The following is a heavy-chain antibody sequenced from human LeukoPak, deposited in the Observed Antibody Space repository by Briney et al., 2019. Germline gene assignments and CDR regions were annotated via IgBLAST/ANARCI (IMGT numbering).Heavy chain of an antibody. CDR3: AKDRRFPDDVLDV. CDR1: GFTFSSYA. CDR2: VTAGADKT. D-gene: IGHD2-21*01. Sequence: GGSLRLSCAASGFTFSSYAMSWVRQAPGKGLEWVSAVTAGADKTWSADSVRGRFTISRDNSKNTLYLQMNNLRPEDTAVYYCAKDRRFPDDVLDVWGQGTLGTVSS. J-gene: IGHJ3*01. V-gene: IGHV3-23*01.